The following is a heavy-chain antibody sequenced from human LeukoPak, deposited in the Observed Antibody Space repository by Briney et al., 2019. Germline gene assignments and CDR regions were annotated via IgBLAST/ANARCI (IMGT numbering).Heavy chain of an antibody. CDR1: GFTFSEAW. D-gene: IGHD3-10*01. J-gene: IGHJ1*01. Sequence: GGSLRLSCAASGFTFSEAWMHWVRQAPGKGLVWVSRINNDGSTTRYADSVKGRFTISRDNAKNTLYMQMNSLRAEDTAVYYCARVSGPGMNEYFHLWGQGTLVTVSS. CDR2: INNDGSTT. V-gene: IGHV3-74*01. CDR3: ARVSGPGMNEYFHL.